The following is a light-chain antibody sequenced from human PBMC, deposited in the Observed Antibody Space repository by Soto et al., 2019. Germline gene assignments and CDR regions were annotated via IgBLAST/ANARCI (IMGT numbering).Light chain of an antibody. J-gene: IGLJ2*01. V-gene: IGLV1-51*01. CDR2: DNN. CDR3: GTWDSSLSAV. CDR1: SSNIGNNY. Sequence: QSVLTQPPSVSAAPGQKVTISCSGSSSNIGNNYVSWYQLLLGTAPKLLIYDNNKRPSGIPDRFSGSKSGTSATLGITGLQTGDEADYYCGTWDSSLSAVFGGGTKLTVL.